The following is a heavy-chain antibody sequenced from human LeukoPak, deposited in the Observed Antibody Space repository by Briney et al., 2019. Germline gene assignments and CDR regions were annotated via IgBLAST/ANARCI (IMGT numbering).Heavy chain of an antibody. CDR1: GGSISSGGYY. Sequence: SETLSLTCTVSGGSISSGGYYWSWIRQPPGKGLEWIGYIYYSGSTNYNPSLKSRVTISVDTSKNQFSLKLSSVTAADTAVYYCARWYYGSGIDYWGQGTLVTVSS. CDR2: IYYSGST. V-gene: IGHV4-61*08. CDR3: ARWYYGSGIDY. D-gene: IGHD3-10*01. J-gene: IGHJ4*02.